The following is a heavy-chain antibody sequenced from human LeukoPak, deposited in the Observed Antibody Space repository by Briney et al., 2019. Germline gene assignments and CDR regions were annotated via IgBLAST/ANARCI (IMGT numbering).Heavy chain of an antibody. CDR3: ASNVLRGGGDY. CDR1: GGSFSGYY. J-gene: IGHJ4*02. Sequence: SETLSLTCAVYGGSFSGYYWSWIRQPPGKGLGWIGEINHSGSTNYNPSLKSRVTISVDTSKNQFSLKLSSVTAADTAVYYCASNVLRGGGDYWGQGTLVTVSS. CDR2: INHSGST. V-gene: IGHV4-34*01. D-gene: IGHD2-8*02.